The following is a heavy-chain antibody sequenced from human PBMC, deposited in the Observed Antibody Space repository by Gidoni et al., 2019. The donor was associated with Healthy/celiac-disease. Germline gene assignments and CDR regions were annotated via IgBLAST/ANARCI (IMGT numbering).Heavy chain of an antibody. D-gene: IGHD2-2*01. CDR1: VGSISSGGYY. Sequence: QVQLQESGPGLVKPSQTLSLTCTVSVGSISSGGYYWSWIRQHPGKGLEWIGYIYYSGSTYYNPSLKSRVTISVDTSKNQFSLKLSSVTAADTAVYYCARDSRIVVVPAATASGMDVWGQGTTVTVSS. J-gene: IGHJ6*02. CDR2: IYYSGST. CDR3: ARDSRIVVVPAATASGMDV. V-gene: IGHV4-31*03.